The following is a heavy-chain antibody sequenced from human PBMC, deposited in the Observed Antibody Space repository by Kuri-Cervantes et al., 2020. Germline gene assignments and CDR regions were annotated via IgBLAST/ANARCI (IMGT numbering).Heavy chain of an antibody. Sequence: GGSLRLSCAASGFTFSSYAMHWVRQAPGKGLEWVAVISYDGSNKYYADSVKGRFTISRDNSKNTLYLQMNSLRAEDTAVYYCARVSPTTVTLGYWGQGTLVTVSS. CDR2: ISYDGSNK. CDR3: ARVSPTTVTLGY. J-gene: IGHJ4*02. V-gene: IGHV3-30-3*01. D-gene: IGHD4-17*01. CDR1: GFTFSSYA.